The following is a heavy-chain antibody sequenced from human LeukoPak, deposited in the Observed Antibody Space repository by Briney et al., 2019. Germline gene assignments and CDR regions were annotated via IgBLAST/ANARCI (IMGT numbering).Heavy chain of an antibody. Sequence: SQTLSLTCAVSGDIVSSNSAAWNWIRQSPSRGLEWLGRTYYRSKLYNDYAVSVKSRITINPDTSKNQFSLQLNSVTPEDTAVYYCARGSDGSSSPHFDYWGQGTLVTVSS. J-gene: IGHJ4*02. CDR2: TYYRSKLYN. CDR1: GDIVSSNSAA. V-gene: IGHV6-1*01. CDR3: ARGSDGSSSPHFDY. D-gene: IGHD6-6*01.